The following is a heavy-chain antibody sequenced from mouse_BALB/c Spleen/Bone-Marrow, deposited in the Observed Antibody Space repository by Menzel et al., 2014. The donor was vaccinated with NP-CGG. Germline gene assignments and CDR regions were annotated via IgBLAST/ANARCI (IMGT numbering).Heavy chain of an antibody. D-gene: IGHD2-4*01. CDR1: GFTFSSYT. J-gene: IGHJ3*01. V-gene: IGHV5-6-4*01. CDR3: TRDDYDGAWFAY. Sequence: EVKLMESGGGLVKPGGSLKLSCAASGFTFSSYTMSWVRQTPEKRLEWVATTSSGGSYTYYPDSVKGRFTISRDNAKNTLYLQMSSLKSEDTAMYYCTRDDYDGAWFAYWGRGTLVTVSA. CDR2: TSSGGSYT.